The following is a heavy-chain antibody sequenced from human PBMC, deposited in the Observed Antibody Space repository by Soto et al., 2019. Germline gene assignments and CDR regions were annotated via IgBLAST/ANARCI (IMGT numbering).Heavy chain of an antibody. CDR1: GIDFLSFW. CDR2: IFPRDSDT. Sequence: EAPKISRKGSGIDFLSFWIGLVRQMPGKGLEWMGIIFPRDSDTRYSPSSQGQVTISVDSSIATAYLQWSSLRASDTAMYYCVRRSDWFNLWGQGTLVTVSS. CDR3: VRRSDWFNL. J-gene: IGHJ5*02. V-gene: IGHV5-51*01.